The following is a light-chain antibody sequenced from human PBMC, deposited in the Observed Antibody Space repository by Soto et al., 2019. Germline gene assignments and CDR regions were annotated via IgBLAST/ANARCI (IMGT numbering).Light chain of an antibody. Sequence: QSVLTQEPSASGAPGQRVTISCSGGSSNIGKNSVSWYQHLPGTAPKLIYGDNERPSGVPDRFSGSKSGTSASLAISGLQSEDEADYYCAAWDDSLNGGVFGGGTKLTVL. CDR3: AAWDDSLNGGV. J-gene: IGLJ3*02. V-gene: IGLV1-44*01. CDR1: SSNIGKNS. CDR2: GDN.